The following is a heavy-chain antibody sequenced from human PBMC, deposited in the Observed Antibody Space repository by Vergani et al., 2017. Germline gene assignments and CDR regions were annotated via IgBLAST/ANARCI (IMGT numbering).Heavy chain of an antibody. D-gene: IGHD6-6*01. V-gene: IGHV1-69*01. CDR3: ARDNYAARPGGGFDY. J-gene: IGHJ4*02. CDR1: GGTFSSYA. Sequence: QVQLVQSGAEVKKPGSSVKVSCKASGGTFSSYAISWVRQAPGKGLEWMGGIIPIFGTANYAQKVQGRVTITADESTSTAYMELSSLRSEDTAVYYCARDNYAARPGGGFDYWGQGTLVTVSS. CDR2: IIPIFGTA.